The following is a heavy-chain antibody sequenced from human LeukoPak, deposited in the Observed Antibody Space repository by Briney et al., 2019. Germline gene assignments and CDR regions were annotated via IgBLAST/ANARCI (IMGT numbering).Heavy chain of an antibody. J-gene: IGHJ4*02. D-gene: IGHD5-24*01. CDR1: GFTVSSNY. CDR3: ARDSIRDGYNSDYFDY. V-gene: IGHV3-33*08. Sequence: GGSLRLSCAASGFTVSSNYMNWVRQAPGKALEWVAVIWYDGSNEYYADSVKGRFTTSRHNSKSTLYLQLNSLRAEDTAVYYCARDSIRDGYNSDYFDYWGQGTLVTVSS. CDR2: IWYDGSNE.